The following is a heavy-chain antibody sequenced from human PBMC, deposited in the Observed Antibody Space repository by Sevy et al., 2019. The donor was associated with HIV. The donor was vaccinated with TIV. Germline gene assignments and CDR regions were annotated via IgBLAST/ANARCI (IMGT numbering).Heavy chain of an antibody. V-gene: IGHV3-33*01. J-gene: IGHJ6*02. D-gene: IGHD2-2*01. Sequence: GGSLRLSCAASGFTFSSYGMHWVRQAPGKGLEWVAVIWYDGSNKYYADSVKGRFTISRDNSKNTLYLQMNSLGAEDTAVYYCAGDRHCSSTSCYYYYYYYGMDVWGQGTTVTVSS. CDR1: GFTFSSYG. CDR3: AGDRHCSSTSCYYYYYYYGMDV. CDR2: IWYDGSNK.